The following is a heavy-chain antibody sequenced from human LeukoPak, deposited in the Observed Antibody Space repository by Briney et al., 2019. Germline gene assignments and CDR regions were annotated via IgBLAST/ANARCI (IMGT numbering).Heavy chain of an antibody. V-gene: IGHV3-30*02. D-gene: IGHD4-11*01. CDR2: IRYDGSNK. J-gene: IGHJ5*02. CDR1: GFTFSSYG. Sequence: TGGSLRLSCAASGFTFSSYGMHWVRQAPGKGLEWVAFIRYDGSNKYYADSVKGRFTISRDNSKNTLYLQMNSLRAEDTAVYYCARDLTVTSTCWFDRWGQGTLVTVSS. CDR3: ARDLTVTSTCWFDR.